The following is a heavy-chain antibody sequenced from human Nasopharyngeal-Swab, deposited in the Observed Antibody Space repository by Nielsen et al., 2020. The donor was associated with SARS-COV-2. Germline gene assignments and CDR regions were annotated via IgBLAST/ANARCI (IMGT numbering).Heavy chain of an antibody. Sequence: SETLSLTCTVSGGSISNYYWSWIRQPPGKGLEWIASVFYSGNTYYTPSLKSRVTISVDASKNQFSLKLTSVTAADTAVYYCARHVRQGLVLTDYWGQGTLVTVSS. V-gene: IGHV4-39*01. D-gene: IGHD3/OR15-3a*01. CDR1: GGSISNYY. CDR2: VFYSGNT. J-gene: IGHJ4*02. CDR3: ARHVRQGLVLTDY.